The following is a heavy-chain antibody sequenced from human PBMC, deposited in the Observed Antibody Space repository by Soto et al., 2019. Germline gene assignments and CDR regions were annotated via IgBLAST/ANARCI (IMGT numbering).Heavy chain of an antibody. CDR3: ARGRFSGYYYYYYMDV. D-gene: IGHD3-3*01. J-gene: IGHJ6*03. CDR2: IYYSGST. Sequence: PSETLSLTCTVAGGSISSYDWSWIRQPPGKGLEWIGYIYYSGSTNYNPSLKSRVTISVDTSKNQFSLKLSSVTAADTAVYYCARGRFSGYYYYYYMDVWGKGTTVTVSS. CDR1: GGSISSYD. V-gene: IGHV4-59*01.